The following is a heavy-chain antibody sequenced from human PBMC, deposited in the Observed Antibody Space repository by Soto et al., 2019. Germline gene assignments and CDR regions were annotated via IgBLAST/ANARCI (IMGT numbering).Heavy chain of an antibody. D-gene: IGHD6-6*01. CDR2: IYYSGST. J-gene: IGHJ5*02. CDR1: GGSISSCGYY. V-gene: IGHV4-31*03. Sequence: PSETLSLTCTVSGGSISSCGYYWSWIRQHPGKGLEWIGYIYYSGSTYYNPSLKSRVTISVDTSKNQFSLKLSSVTAADTAVYYCAREDSSRYNWFDPWGQGTLVTVSS. CDR3: AREDSSRYNWFDP.